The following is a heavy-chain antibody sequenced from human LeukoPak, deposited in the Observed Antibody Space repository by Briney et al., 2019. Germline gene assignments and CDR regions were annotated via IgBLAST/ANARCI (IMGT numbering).Heavy chain of an antibody. Sequence: PGGSLRLSCAASGFSFSSYSMNWVRQAPGKGLEWVSAISGSGGSTYYADSVKGRFTISRDNSKNTLYLQMNSLRAEDTAVYYCAKDGAGRGSYDFWSGSHLSVWGQGTTVTVSS. D-gene: IGHD3-3*01. CDR3: AKDGAGRGSYDFWSGSHLSV. CDR2: ISGSGGST. J-gene: IGHJ6*02. V-gene: IGHV3-23*01. CDR1: GFSFSSYS.